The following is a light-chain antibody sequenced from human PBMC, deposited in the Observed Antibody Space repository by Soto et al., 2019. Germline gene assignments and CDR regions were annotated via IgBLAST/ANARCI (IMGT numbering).Light chain of an antibody. CDR3: QQLNSYPLS. Sequence: TPFTQSPSFLSASVGDGVTISCPASQGISSYLAWYQHKPGKAPNLLISAASTLQSGVPSRFSGSGSGTEFTLTISSLQPEDFATYYCQQLNSYPLSLGGGTKVDIK. CDR2: AAS. CDR1: QGISSY. V-gene: IGKV1-9*01. J-gene: IGKJ4*01.